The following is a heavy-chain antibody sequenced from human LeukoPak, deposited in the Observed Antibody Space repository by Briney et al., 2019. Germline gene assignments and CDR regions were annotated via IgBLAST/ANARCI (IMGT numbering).Heavy chain of an antibody. CDR1: GYTFTSYG. J-gene: IGHJ4*02. D-gene: IGHD4-17*01. CDR3: ARVFYGDYQYFDY. V-gene: IGHV1-18*01. CDR2: ISAYSAKT. Sequence: ASVKVSRKASGYTFTSYGISWVRQAPGQGLEWMGWISAYSAKTNYAQKFQGRVTMTTDTSTRTAYMELRSLRSDDTAVYYCARVFYGDYQYFDYWGQGTLVTVSS.